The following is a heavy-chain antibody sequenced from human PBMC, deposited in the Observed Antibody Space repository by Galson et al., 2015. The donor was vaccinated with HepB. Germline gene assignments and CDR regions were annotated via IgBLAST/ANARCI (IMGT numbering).Heavy chain of an antibody. J-gene: IGHJ3*02. V-gene: IGHV3-33*01. CDR2: IWYDGSNK. D-gene: IGHD3-10*01. Sequence: SLRLSCAASGFTFSSYGMHWVRQAPGKGLEWVAVIWYDGSNKYYADSVKGRFTISRDNSKNTLYLQMNSLRAEDTAVYYCASFNRLYYYGSGSYYNVDAFDIWGQGTMVTVSS. CDR3: ASFNRLYYYGSGSYYNVDAFDI. CDR1: GFTFSSYG.